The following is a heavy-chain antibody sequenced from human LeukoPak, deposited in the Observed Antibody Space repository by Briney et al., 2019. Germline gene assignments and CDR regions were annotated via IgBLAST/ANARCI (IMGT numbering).Heavy chain of an antibody. CDR2: ISSSSSTI. D-gene: IGHD4-17*01. Sequence: PGGSLRLSCAASGFTFSSYSMNWVRQAPGKGLEWVSYISSSSSTIYYADSVKGRFTISRDNAKNSLYLQMNSLRAEDTAVYYCASSTTVTLFDYWGQGTLVTASS. V-gene: IGHV3-48*04. CDR1: GFTFSSYS. J-gene: IGHJ4*02. CDR3: ASSTTVTLFDY.